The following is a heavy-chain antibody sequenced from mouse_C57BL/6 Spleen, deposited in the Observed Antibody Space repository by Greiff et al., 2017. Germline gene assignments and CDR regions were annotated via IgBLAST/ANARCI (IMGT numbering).Heavy chain of an antibody. Sequence: EVMLVESGGGLVKPGGSLTLSCAASGFTFSSYAMSWVRQTPEQRLEWVATISAGGSYTYYPDNVKGRFTISRDNAKNNLYLQMSHLKSEDTAMYYCARDGDRYAMDYWGQGTSVTVSS. CDR3: ARDGDRYAMDY. V-gene: IGHV5-4*01. J-gene: IGHJ4*01. CDR2: ISAGGSYT. CDR1: GFTFSSYA.